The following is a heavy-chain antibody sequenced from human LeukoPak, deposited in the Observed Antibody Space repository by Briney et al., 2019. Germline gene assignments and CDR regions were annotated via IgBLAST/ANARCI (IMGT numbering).Heavy chain of an antibody. J-gene: IGHJ4*02. CDR2: ISGSGGST. CDR3: AKCIPATGTVY. D-gene: IGHD6-13*01. CDR1: GFTFSIYA. V-gene: IGHV3-23*01. Sequence: GGSLRLSCAASGFTFSIYAMSWVRQAPGKGLEWVSGISGSGGSTYYADSVKGRFTISRDNSKNTLYLQMNSLSAEDTAVYYCAKCIPATGTVYWGQGTLVTVSS.